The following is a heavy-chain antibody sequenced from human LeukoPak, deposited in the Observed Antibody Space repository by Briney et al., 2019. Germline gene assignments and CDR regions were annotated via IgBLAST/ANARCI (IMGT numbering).Heavy chain of an antibody. D-gene: IGHD6-19*01. Sequence: GGSLRLSCAVSGFSVTTNDMSWVRQAPGKGLEWVSVIYSGERTYYAASVKGRFTISRDNAKNTLYLQMNSLRAEDTAVYYCARVPRTVVGTKDAKYFQHWGQGTLVTVSS. CDR2: IYSGERT. CDR1: GFSVTTND. V-gene: IGHV3-53*01. J-gene: IGHJ1*01. CDR3: ARVPRTVVGTKDAKYFQH.